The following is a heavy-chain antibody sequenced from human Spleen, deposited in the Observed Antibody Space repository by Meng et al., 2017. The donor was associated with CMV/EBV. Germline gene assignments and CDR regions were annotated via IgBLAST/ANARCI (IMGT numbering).Heavy chain of an antibody. J-gene: IGHJ6*02. V-gene: IGHV3-7*01. D-gene: IGHD3-10*01. CDR2: IKEDGSEK. CDR1: GFTFSSYW. CDR3: ARERAWGYDFGSRYGMDV. Sequence: GGSLRLSCAASGFTFSSYWMSWVRQAPGKGLEWVANIKEDGSEKYYVDSVRGRFTISRDNAKNSLHLQMNSLRAEDTAVYYCARERAWGYDFGSRYGMDVWGQGTTVTVSS.